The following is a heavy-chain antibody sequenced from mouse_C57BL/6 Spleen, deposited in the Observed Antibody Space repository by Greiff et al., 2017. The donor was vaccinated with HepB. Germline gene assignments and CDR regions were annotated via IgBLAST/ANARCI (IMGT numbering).Heavy chain of an antibody. V-gene: IGHV3-6*01. J-gene: IGHJ3*01. CDR3: AREDYSYGAWFAY. Sequence: EVKLMESGPGLVKPSQSLSLTCSVTGYSITSGYYWNWIRQFPGNKLEWMGYISYDGSNNYNPSLKNRISITRDTSKNQFFLKLNSVTTEDTATYYCAREDYSYGAWFAYWGQGTLVTVSA. CDR2: ISYDGSN. D-gene: IGHD2-12*01. CDR1: GYSITSGYY.